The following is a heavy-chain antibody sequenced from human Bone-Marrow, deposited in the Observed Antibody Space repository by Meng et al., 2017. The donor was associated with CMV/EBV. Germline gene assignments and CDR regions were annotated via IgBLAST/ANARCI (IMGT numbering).Heavy chain of an antibody. CDR3: ARDGSAWSFDY. Sequence: QVQLVQSGAEVKKPGASVKISCKASGYIFTSYYIHWVRQAPGQGLEWMGMIHPSGGTTSYAQKFQGRVTMTRDTSTSTVYVEVNSLRSEDTSVYYCARDGSAWSFDYWGQGTLVTVSS. CDR2: IHPSGGTT. CDR1: GYIFTSYY. V-gene: IGHV1-46*01. D-gene: IGHD6-19*01. J-gene: IGHJ4*02.